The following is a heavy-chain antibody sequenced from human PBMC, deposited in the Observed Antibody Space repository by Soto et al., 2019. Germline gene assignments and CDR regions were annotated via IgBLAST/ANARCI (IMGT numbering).Heavy chain of an antibody. V-gene: IGHV6-1*01. CDR2: IYYRSKWFH. J-gene: IGHJ6*02. CDR3: ARVHCSAGTCLDGLDF. CDR1: GDSVSGNGAC. Sequence: SQTLSLTCVISGDSVSGNGACWNGIRQSPSRGLQWLGRIYYRSKWFHDYAASVESRMAINPDTSRNQFSLQLNYVTPEDTAVYYCARVHCSAGTCLDGLDFWGQGTTVTVSS. D-gene: IGHD2-15*01.